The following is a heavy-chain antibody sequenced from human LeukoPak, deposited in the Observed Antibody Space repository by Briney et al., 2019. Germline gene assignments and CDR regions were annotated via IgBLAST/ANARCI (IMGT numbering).Heavy chain of an antibody. J-gene: IGHJ6*03. CDR1: GFTFSSYS. Sequence: PGGSLRLSCAASGFTFSSYSMNWVRQAPGKGLEWVSSISSSSSYIYYADSVKGRFTISRDNAKNSLYLQMNSLRAEDTAVYYCAREVWFGEIDYYYYYMDVWGKGTTVTVSS. CDR2: ISSSSSYI. V-gene: IGHV3-21*01. D-gene: IGHD3-10*01. CDR3: AREVWFGEIDYYYYYMDV.